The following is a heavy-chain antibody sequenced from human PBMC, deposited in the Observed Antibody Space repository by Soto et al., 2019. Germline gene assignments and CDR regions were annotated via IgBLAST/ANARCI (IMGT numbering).Heavy chain of an antibody. CDR1: VFTFSTYL. CDR3: ARYSSAWGL. J-gene: IGHJ4*02. D-gene: IGHD6-19*01. V-gene: IGHV3-7*01. Sequence: WGSLRLSCSASVFTFSTYLMSWGRQAPGKGLEWVANIKYDGSETYYVDSVKGRFTISRDNAKNSLYLQMNSLRGEDTAVYYCARYSSAWGLWGQGTLVTVSS. CDR2: IKYDGSET.